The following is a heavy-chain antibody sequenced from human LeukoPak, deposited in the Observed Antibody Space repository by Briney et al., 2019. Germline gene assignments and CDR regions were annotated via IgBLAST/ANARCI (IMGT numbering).Heavy chain of an antibody. V-gene: IGHV1-2*02. Sequence: ASVKVSCKASGYTFVGYYLHWVRQAPGQGLEWMAWIDPYTGNTHYAQKFQGRITVTRDTSVSTTYLELSWLTSDDTARYYCAREYSASEHWGQGTLVTVSS. CDR2: IDPYTGNT. D-gene: IGHD5-12*01. CDR1: GYTFVGYY. J-gene: IGHJ4*02. CDR3: AREYSASEH.